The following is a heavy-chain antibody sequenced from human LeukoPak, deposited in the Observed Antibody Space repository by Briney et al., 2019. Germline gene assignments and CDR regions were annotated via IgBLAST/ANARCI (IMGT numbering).Heavy chain of an antibody. CDR1: GFTFSNYG. V-gene: IGHV3-33*01. CDR3: ARDGFPKNYDY. Sequence: GGSLRLSCAASGFTFSNYGMHWVRQAPGKGLEWVASIWNDGSNKYSADSVKGRFTISRDNSKNTLYLQMNSLRVEDTAVYYCARDGFPKNYDYWGQGTLVTVSS. CDR2: IWNDGSNK. J-gene: IGHJ4*02.